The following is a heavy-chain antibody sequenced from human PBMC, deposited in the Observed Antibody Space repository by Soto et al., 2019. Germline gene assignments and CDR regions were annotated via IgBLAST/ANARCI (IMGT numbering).Heavy chain of an antibody. D-gene: IGHD3-22*01. CDR3: ARLQSPSDYDSSGYLKAAIDS. CDR2: IYPGDSDT. V-gene: IGHV5-51*01. CDR1: GYSFTSYW. J-gene: IGHJ4*02. Sequence: PGESLKISCKGSGYSFTSYWIGWVRQMPGKGLEWMGIIYPGDSDTRYSPSFQGQVTISADKSISTAYLQWSSLKASDTAMYYCARLQSPSDYDSSGYLKAAIDSWGQGNLVTVSS.